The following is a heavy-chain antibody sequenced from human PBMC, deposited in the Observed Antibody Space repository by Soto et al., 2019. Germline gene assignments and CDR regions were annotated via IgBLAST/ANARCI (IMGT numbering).Heavy chain of an antibody. D-gene: IGHD3-22*01. Sequence: GGSLILSWASSGFTFGDYSMHWVRPAPGKGLEWVSGISWNSGSIGYADSVKGRFTISRDNAKNSLYLQMNSLRAEDTALYYCAKDRGYYPNYFDYWGQGNLVT. CDR2: ISWNSGSI. CDR1: GFTFGDYS. V-gene: IGHV3-9*01. CDR3: AKDRGYYPNYFDY. J-gene: IGHJ4*02.